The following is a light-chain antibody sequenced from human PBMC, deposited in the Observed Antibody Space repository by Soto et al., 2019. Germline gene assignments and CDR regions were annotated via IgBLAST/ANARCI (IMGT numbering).Light chain of an antibody. CDR3: QQRSNWPLT. J-gene: IGKJ4*01. CDR1: QSVSSN. V-gene: IGKV3-15*01. Sequence: IMMTQSPATLSVSPGERATLSCRASQSVSSNLAWYQQKPGQAPRLLVYGASTRATGIPARFSGSGSGTEFTLTISSLQSEDFAVYCCQQRSNWPLTFGGGTKVDIK. CDR2: GAS.